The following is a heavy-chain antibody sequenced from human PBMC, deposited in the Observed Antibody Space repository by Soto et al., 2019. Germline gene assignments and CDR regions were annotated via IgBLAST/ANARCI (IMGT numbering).Heavy chain of an antibody. D-gene: IGHD5-18*01. CDR1: GGTFSSYA. Sequence: QVQLVQSGAEVKKPASSVKVSCKASGGTFSSYAISWVRQAPGQGLQWMGGIIPIFGTANYAQKFQGRVTITPHESTSTAYMEHSSLRSEDTAVDYCAIQMSRGYSYGSCDYWGQGTLVTVSS. J-gene: IGHJ4*02. V-gene: IGHV1-69*05. CDR2: IIPIFGTA. CDR3: AIQMSRGYSYGSCDY.